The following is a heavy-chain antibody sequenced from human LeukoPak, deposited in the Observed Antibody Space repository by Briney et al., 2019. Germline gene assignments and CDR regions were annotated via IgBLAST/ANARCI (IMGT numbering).Heavy chain of an antibody. V-gene: IGHV3-7*01. J-gene: IGHJ3*02. D-gene: IGHD3-10*01. CDR3: ARLSGFGEYDAFDI. Sequence: GGSLRLSCAASGFTFSTYWMSWVRQAPGKGLEWVANIRQDGSDKYYVDSAKGRFTISRDNAKNSLYLQMNSLRAEDTAVYYCARLSGFGEYDAFDIWGQGTMVTVSS. CDR2: IRQDGSDK. CDR1: GFTFSTYW.